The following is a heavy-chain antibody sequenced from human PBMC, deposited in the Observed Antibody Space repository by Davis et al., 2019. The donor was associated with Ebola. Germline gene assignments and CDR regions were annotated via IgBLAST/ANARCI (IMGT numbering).Heavy chain of an antibody. J-gene: IGHJ3*01. CDR1: GFTFSSYW. CDR2: IKQDGSEK. Sequence: GESLKISCAGSGFTFSSYWMSWVRQAPGKGLEWVANIKQDGSEKYYVDSVKGRFTISRDNAKNSLYLQMNSLRAEDTAVYYCARGSGVFWGQGTMVTVSS. D-gene: IGHD1-14*01. CDR3: ARGSGVF. V-gene: IGHV3-7*01.